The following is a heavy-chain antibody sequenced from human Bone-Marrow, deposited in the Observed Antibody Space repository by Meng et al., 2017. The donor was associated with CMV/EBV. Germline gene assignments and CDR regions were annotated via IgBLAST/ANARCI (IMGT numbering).Heavy chain of an antibody. J-gene: IGHJ4*02. CDR3: ARDSSSSGWYSGLDY. CDR1: GYTFTSYY. D-gene: IGHD6-19*01. CDR2: INPSGGST. V-gene: IGHV1-46*01. Sequence: ASVKVSCKASGYTFTSYYMHWVRQAPGQGLEWMGIINPSGGSTSYAQKFQGRVTMTTDTSTSTAYMELRSLRSDDTAVYYCARDSSSSGWYSGLDYWGQGTLVPVSS.